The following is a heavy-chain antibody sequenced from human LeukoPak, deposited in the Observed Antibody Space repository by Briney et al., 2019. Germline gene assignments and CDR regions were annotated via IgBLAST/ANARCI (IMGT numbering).Heavy chain of an antibody. CDR3: AKAYSSSCQDVCYFDY. V-gene: IGHV3-23*01. Sequence: PGGSLRLSCAASGFTFSSYAMSWVCQAPGKGLEWVSAISGSGGSTYYADSVKGRFTISRDNSKNTLYLQMNSLRAEDTAVYYRAKAYSSSCQDVCYFDYWGQGTLVTVSS. CDR2: ISGSGGST. CDR1: GFTFSSYA. D-gene: IGHD6-13*01. J-gene: IGHJ4*02.